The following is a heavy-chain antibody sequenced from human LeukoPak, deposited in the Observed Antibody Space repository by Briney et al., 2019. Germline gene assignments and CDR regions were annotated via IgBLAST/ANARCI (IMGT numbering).Heavy chain of an antibody. Sequence: HPGGSLRLSCAASGFTVSSNYMSWVRQAPGKGLEWVSVIYSGGSTYYADSVKGRFTISRDNSKNTLYLQMNSLRAEDTAVYYCAREGYDSSGYYPYYFDYWGQGTLVTVSS. CDR3: AREGYDSSGYYPYYFDY. CDR2: IYSGGST. CDR1: GFTVSSNY. D-gene: IGHD3-22*01. J-gene: IGHJ4*02. V-gene: IGHV3-53*01.